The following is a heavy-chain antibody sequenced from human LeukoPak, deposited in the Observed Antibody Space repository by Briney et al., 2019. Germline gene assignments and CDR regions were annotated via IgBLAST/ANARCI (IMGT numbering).Heavy chain of an antibody. CDR1: GFTFSSYA. V-gene: IGHV3-7*01. Sequence: GGSLRLSCAASGFTFSSYAMSWVRQAPGKGLEWVANIKQDGSEKYYVDSVKGRFTISRDNAKNSLYLQMNSLRAEDTAVYYCAREQWLATDYWGQGTLVTVSS. J-gene: IGHJ4*02. D-gene: IGHD6-19*01. CDR3: AREQWLATDY. CDR2: IKQDGSEK.